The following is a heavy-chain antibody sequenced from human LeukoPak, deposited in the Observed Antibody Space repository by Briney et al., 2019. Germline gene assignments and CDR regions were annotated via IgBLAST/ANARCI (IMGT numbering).Heavy chain of an antibody. D-gene: IGHD3-22*01. CDR1: GGTFSSFA. J-gene: IGHJ4*02. V-gene: IGHV1-69*13. CDR3: ARGDGSGYYYEV. Sequence: GASVRVSCKTSGGTFSSFAISWVRQAPGQGLEWMGGITPIFRTVNYAQKFQGRVTITADESTRTAYMELSSLRSEDTAVYYCARGDGSGYYYEVWGQGTLVTVSS. CDR2: ITPIFRTV.